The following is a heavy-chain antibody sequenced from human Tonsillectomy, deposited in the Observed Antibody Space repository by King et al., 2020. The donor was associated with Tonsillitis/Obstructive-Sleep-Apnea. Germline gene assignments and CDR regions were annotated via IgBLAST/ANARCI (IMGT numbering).Heavy chain of an antibody. V-gene: IGHV4-59*01. CDR2: IFYIGVT. D-gene: IGHD2-21*01. CDR1: GDSISPYY. Sequence: VQLQESGPGLVKPSETLSLTCTVSGDSISPYYWSWIRQPPGKGLEWIGYIFYIGVTVYNPSLKSRLSMSVDTSKNQFSLKLTSVTAADTALYYCARVRTRDYSNGVEVWGQGTTVTVSS. CDR3: ARVRTRDYSNGVEV. J-gene: IGHJ6*02.